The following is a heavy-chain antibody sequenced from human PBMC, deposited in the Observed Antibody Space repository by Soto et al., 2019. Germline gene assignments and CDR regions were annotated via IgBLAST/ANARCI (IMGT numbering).Heavy chain of an antibody. CDR2: ISYDGSNK. D-gene: IGHD3-3*01. V-gene: IGHV3-30-3*01. J-gene: IGHJ6*02. CDR3: ARDLTYYDFWGGYHMAPYFYYGMDV. Sequence: GGSLRLSCAASGFTFSSYAMHWVRQAPGKGLEWVAVISYDGSNKYYADSAKGRFTISRDNSKNTLYLQMNSLRAEDTAVYYCARDLTYYDFWGGYHMAPYFYYGMDVWGHGTTVTVSS. CDR1: GFTFSSYA.